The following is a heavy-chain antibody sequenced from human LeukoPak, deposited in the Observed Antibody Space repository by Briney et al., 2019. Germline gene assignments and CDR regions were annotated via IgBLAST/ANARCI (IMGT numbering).Heavy chain of an antibody. CDR2: ITGSGGNR. J-gene: IGHJ4*02. V-gene: IGHV3-23*01. CDR1: GFTFSSHG. D-gene: IGHD2-8*02. CDR3: ATYRQVLLPFES. Sequence: PGGSLRLSCAASGFTFSSHGMNWVRQAPGKGLEWVSGITGSGGNRYYADSVKGRFTISRDNSKNTLYLQMNSLRAEDTAIYYCATYRQVLLPFESWGQGTLVTVSS.